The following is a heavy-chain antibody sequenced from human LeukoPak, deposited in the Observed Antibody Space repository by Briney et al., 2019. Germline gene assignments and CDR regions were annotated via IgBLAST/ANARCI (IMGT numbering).Heavy chain of an antibody. CDR3: ARHITEQLVQTVGIDY. Sequence: SETLSLTCTVSGGSISSGSYYWSWIRQPAGKGLEWIGRIYTSGSTNYNPSLKSRVTISVDTSKNQFSLKLSSVTAADTAVYYCARHITEQLVQTVGIDYWGQGTLVTVSS. D-gene: IGHD6-13*01. J-gene: IGHJ4*02. CDR2: IYTSGST. V-gene: IGHV4-61*02. CDR1: GGSISSGSYY.